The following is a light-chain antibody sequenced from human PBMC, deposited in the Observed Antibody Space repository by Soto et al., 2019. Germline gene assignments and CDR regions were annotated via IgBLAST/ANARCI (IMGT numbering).Light chain of an antibody. J-gene: IGKJ5*01. Sequence: KVVTKSPATLSLSTGERATLSCAASQSISSKLAWYQQKPGQSPRLLIYGAFSRATDVPARFSASGSGTEFTLTITSLQSDDFAFYYCQQYKQWPLITFADGGRLEIK. CDR1: QSISSK. V-gene: IGKV3-15*01. CDR3: QQYKQWPLIT. CDR2: GAF.